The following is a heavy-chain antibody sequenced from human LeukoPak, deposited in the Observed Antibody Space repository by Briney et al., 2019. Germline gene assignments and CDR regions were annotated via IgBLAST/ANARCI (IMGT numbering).Heavy chain of an antibody. V-gene: IGHV3-23*01. CDR2: ISDIGGST. CDR1: GFTFSIYA. D-gene: IGHD1-26*01. J-gene: IGHJ4*02. CDR3: AKKWKPSPILDF. Sequence: GGSLRLSCAASGFTFSIYAMGWVRQAPGEGLEWVSGISDIGGSTNYTDSVKGRFTNPRNNSKNTVYLQMNSLRAEDTAVYYCAKKWKPSPILDFWGQETLVTVSS.